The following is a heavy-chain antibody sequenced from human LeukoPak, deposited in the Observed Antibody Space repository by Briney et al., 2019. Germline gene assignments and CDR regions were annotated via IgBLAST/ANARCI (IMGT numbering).Heavy chain of an antibody. D-gene: IGHD2-15*01. CDR2: INPNSGGT. V-gene: IGHV1-2*02. J-gene: IGHJ6*03. Sequence: ASVKVSCKASGYTFTGYYMHWVRQAPGQGLEWMGWINPNSGGTNYAQKFQGRVTMTRDTSISTAYMELSRLRSDDTAVYYCARVMRAVDGSGGSCYYYYMVVWGKGGTVTVSS. CDR1: GYTFTGYY. CDR3: ARVMRAVDGSGGSCYYYYMVV.